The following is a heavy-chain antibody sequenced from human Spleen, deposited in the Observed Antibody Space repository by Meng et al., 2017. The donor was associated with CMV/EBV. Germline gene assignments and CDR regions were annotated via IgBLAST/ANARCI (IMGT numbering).Heavy chain of an antibody. Sequence: GGSLRLSCAASGFTFSSYEMNWVRQAPGKGLEWVSYISSSGSTLYYADSVKGRFTISRDNSKNTLYIQMNSLRAEDTAVYYCARAAYWGQGTLVTVSS. V-gene: IGHV3-48*03. CDR1: GFTFSSYE. CDR2: ISSSGSTL. J-gene: IGHJ4*02. CDR3: ARAAY.